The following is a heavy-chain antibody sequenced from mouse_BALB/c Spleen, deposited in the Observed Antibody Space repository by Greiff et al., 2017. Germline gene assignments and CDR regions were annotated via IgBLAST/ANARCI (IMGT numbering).Heavy chain of an antibody. CDR2: INPGSGGT. CDR1: GYAFTNYL. CDR3: ARGYGNYDYYAMNY. J-gene: IGHJ4*01. V-gene: IGHV1-54*01. Sequence: QVQLQQSGAELVRPGTSVKVSCKASGYAFTNYLIEWVKQRPGQGLEWIGVINPGSGGTNYNEKFKGKATLTADKSSSTAYMQLSSLTSDDSAVYFCARGYGNYDYYAMNYWGQGTSVTVSS. D-gene: IGHD2-10*02.